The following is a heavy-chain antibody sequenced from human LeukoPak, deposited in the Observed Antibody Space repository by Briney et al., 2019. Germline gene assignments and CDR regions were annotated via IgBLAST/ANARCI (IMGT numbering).Heavy chain of an antibody. CDR3: ARARDFDSSGYSYFDS. D-gene: IGHD3-22*01. V-gene: IGHV4-59*01. Sequence: SETLSLTCSVSGGSISSYYWMWIRQPSGKLLEWIGYIYYSGNTDYNPSLKSRVAISVDTSKSHFSLKLSSVTAADTAVYYCARARDFDSSGYSYFDSWGQGTLVIVSS. CDR1: GGSISSYY. CDR2: IYYSGNT. J-gene: IGHJ4*02.